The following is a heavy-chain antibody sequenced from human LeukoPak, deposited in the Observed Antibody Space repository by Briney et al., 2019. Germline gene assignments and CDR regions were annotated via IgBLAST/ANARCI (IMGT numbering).Heavy chain of an antibody. CDR1: GFTFSSYA. D-gene: IGHD6-19*01. CDR3: AKEQYSSGWPYYYYYGMDV. J-gene: IGHJ6*02. CDR2: ISGSGGST. Sequence: GGSLRLSCAASGFTFSSYAMSWVRQAPGKGLQCVSAISGSGGSTYYADSVKGRFTISRDNSKNTLYLQMNSLRAEDTAVYYCAKEQYSSGWPYYYYYGMDVWGQGTTVTVSS. V-gene: IGHV3-23*01.